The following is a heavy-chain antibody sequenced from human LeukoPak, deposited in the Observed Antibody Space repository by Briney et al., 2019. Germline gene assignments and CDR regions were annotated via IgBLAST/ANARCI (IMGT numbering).Heavy chain of an antibody. CDR3: ARVRPGDADS. J-gene: IGHJ5*01. CDR2: INQGGSGK. Sequence: GGSLRFSCAAPGFTFNTDGMTGVRRAPGKGLEWVASINQGGSGKYYPDSVKGRFTISRDNAKNSLYLQMNSLRAEDTAVYYCARVRPGDADSWGQGTLVSVSS. D-gene: IGHD1-26*01. CDR1: GFTFNTDG. V-gene: IGHV3-7*01.